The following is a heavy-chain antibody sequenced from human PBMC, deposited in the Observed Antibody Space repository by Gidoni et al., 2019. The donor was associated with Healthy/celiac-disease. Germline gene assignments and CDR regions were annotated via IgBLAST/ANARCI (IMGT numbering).Heavy chain of an antibody. V-gene: IGHV3-33*08. D-gene: IGHD3-22*01. CDR2: IWYDGSNK. J-gene: IGHJ4*02. CDR3: ARDAGFYDSSGNYFDY. CDR1: GFTFSSYG. Sequence: QVQLVESGGGVVQPGRSLRLSCAASGFTFSSYGMHWVRQAPGTGLEWVAVIWYDGSNKYYADSVKGRFTISRDNSKNTLYLQMNSLRAEDTAVYYCARDAGFYDSSGNYFDYWGQGTLVTVSS.